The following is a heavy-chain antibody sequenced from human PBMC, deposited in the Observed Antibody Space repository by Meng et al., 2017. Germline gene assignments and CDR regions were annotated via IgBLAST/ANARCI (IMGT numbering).Heavy chain of an antibody. CDR1: GFTFSSYS. V-gene: IGHV3-43*01. D-gene: IGHD6-19*01. CDR2: ISWDGGST. CDR3: AKDSVSVAGTLYAPLNY. J-gene: IGHJ4*02. Sequence: GGSLRLSCAASGFTFSSYSMNWVRQAPGKGLEWVSLISWDGGSTYYADSVKGRFTISRDNSKNSLYLQMNSLRTEDTALYYCAKDSVSVAGTLYAPLNYWGQGTLVTVSS.